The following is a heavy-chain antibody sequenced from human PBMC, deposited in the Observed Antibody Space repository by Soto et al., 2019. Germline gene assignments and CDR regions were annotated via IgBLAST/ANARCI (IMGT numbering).Heavy chain of an antibody. V-gene: IGHV3-33*08. Sequence: GGSLRLSCAASGFTFSSYAMSWVRQAPGKGLEWVAVIWYGGSNKYYADSVKGRFTISRDNSKNTLYLQMNSLRAEDTAVYYCARDRITGTGGRGMDVWGQGTTVTVSS. D-gene: IGHD1-20*01. CDR2: IWYGGSNK. CDR1: GFTFSSYA. CDR3: ARDRITGTGGRGMDV. J-gene: IGHJ6*02.